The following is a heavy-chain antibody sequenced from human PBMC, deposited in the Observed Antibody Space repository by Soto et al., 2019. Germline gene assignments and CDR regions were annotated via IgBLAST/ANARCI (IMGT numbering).Heavy chain of an antibody. D-gene: IGHD5-18*01. J-gene: IGHJ4*02. Sequence: GGSLRLSCAASGFTFSGYSMNWVRQAPGKGLEWVSSISTSSSYIYYADSVKGRFTISRDNAKNSLYLQMNRLRAEDTAVYYCARLERGYNYDYKGQGTLVTVSS. V-gene: IGHV3-21*01. CDR2: ISTSSSYI. CDR1: GFTFSGYS. CDR3: ARLERGYNYDY.